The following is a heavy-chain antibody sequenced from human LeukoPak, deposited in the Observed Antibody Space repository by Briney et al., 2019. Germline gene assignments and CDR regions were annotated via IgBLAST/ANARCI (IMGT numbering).Heavy chain of an antibody. Sequence: SETLSLTCTVSGGSISSSSYYWGWIRQPPGKGLEWIGSIYYSGSTYYNPSLKSRVTISVDTSKNQFSLKLSSVTAADTAVYYCARVGRGHGSGYYPTTESSYYFDYWDQGTLVTVSS. V-gene: IGHV4-39*07. D-gene: IGHD3-22*01. CDR3: ARVGRGHGSGYYPTTESSYYFDY. J-gene: IGHJ4*02. CDR1: GGSISSSSYY. CDR2: IYYSGST.